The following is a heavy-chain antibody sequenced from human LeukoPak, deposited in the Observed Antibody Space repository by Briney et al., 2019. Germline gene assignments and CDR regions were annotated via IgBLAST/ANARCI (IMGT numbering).Heavy chain of an antibody. CDR2: IYTSGST. Sequence: SETLSLTCTVSGGSISSGSYYWSWIRQPAGKGLEWIGRIYTSGSTNYNPSLKSRVTISVDTSKNQFSLKLSSVTAADTAVYYCARDVLRDGYNFDYWGQGTLVTVSS. CDR1: GGSISSGSYY. CDR3: ARDVLRDGYNFDY. D-gene: IGHD5-24*01. V-gene: IGHV4-61*02. J-gene: IGHJ4*02.